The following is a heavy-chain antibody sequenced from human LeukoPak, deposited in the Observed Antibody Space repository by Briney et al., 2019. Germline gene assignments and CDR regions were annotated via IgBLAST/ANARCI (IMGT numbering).Heavy chain of an antibody. V-gene: IGHV3-48*03. CDR1: GFTFSSYE. CDR3: ARDGYCSGGDCANTPGVFDY. Sequence: PGGSLRLSCAASGFTFSSYEMNWVRQAPGKGLEWVSYISSSGSTIYYADSVKGRFTISRDNAKNSLYLQMNSLRAEDTAVYYCARDGYCSGGDCANTPGVFDYWGQGTLVTDSS. D-gene: IGHD2-15*01. CDR2: ISSSGSTI. J-gene: IGHJ4*02.